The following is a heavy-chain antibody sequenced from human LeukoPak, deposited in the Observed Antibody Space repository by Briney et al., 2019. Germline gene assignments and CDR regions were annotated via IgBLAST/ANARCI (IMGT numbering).Heavy chain of an antibody. CDR2: INHSGST. CDR3: ASHRRDGYNF. D-gene: IGHD5-24*01. J-gene: IGHJ4*02. Sequence: SETLSLTCAVYGGSFSGYYWSWIRQPPGKGLEWIGEINHSGSTNYNPSLKSRVTISVDTSKNQFSLKLSSVTAADTAVYYCASHRRDGYNFWGQGTLVTVPS. V-gene: IGHV4-34*01. CDR1: GGSFSGYY.